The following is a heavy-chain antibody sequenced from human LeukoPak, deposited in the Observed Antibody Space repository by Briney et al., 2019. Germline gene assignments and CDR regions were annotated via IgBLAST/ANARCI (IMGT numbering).Heavy chain of an antibody. Sequence: ASVKVSCKASGGTFSSYAISWVRQAPGQGLEWMGGIIPIFGTANYAQKFQGRVTITADESTSTDYMELSRLRSEDTDVYYCARETRNYDSSDNSEFDYWGQGTLVTVSS. V-gene: IGHV1-69*13. D-gene: IGHD3-22*01. CDR3: ARETRNYDSSDNSEFDY. CDR2: IIPIFGTA. J-gene: IGHJ4*02. CDR1: GGTFSSYA.